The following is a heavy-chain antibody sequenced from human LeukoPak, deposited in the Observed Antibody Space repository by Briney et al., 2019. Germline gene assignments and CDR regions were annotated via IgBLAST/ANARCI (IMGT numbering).Heavy chain of an antibody. CDR1: GYNFPSYR. CDR3: ARNRGAAVSDLAH. V-gene: IGHV5-51*01. J-gene: IGHJ4*01. D-gene: IGHD2/OR15-2a*01. Sequence: GESLKTSFKGSGYNFPSYRIGWVRQIPGKGLEWMGIIYPRDSDTRYSPSFQGHVTISVDKSINTAFLQWSSLKASDSAMYYCARNRGAAVSDLAHWGHGTPVTVSS. CDR2: IYPRDSDT.